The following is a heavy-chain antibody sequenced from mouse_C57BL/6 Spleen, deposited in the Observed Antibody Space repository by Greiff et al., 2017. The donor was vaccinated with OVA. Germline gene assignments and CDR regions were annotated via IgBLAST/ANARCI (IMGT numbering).Heavy chain of an antibody. D-gene: IGHD1-1*01. CDR2: IHPNSGST. CDR3: AVTTDRGYFDY. J-gene: IGHJ2*01. Sequence: VQLQQPGAELVKPGASVKLSCKASGYTFTSYWMHWVKQRPGQGLEWIGMIHPNSGSTNYNEKFKSKVTLTVDKSSSTAYMQLSSLTSEDSAVYYCAVTTDRGYFDYWGQGTTLTVSS. V-gene: IGHV1-64*01. CDR1: GYTFTSYW.